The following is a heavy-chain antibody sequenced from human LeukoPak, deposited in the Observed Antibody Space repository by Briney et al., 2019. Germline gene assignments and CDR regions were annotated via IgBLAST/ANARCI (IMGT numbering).Heavy chain of an antibody. CDR2: IYPGDSDT. CDR1: GYSFTSYW. J-gene: IGHJ5*02. V-gene: IGHV5-51*01. CDR3: ARRVRAAAEFWFDP. D-gene: IGHD6-13*01. Sequence: GESLKISCKGSGYSFTSYWIGWVRQMPGKGLEWMGIIYPGDSDTTYSPSFQGQVTISADKSISTAYLQWSSVKASDTAMYYCARRVRAAAEFWFDPWGQGTLVTVSS.